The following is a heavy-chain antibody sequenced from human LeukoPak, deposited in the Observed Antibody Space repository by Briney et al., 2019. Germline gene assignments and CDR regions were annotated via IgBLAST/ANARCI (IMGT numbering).Heavy chain of an antibody. J-gene: IGHJ5*02. V-gene: IGHV1-46*01. Sequence: GAPVKVSCKASGYTFTSYYMHWVRQAPGQGLEWMGIINPSGGSTSYAQKFQGRVTMTRDTSTSTVYMELSSLRSEDTAVYYCARERITMVRGTQYNWFDPWGQGTLVTVSS. D-gene: IGHD3-10*01. CDR3: ARERITMVRGTQYNWFDP. CDR2: INPSGGST. CDR1: GYTFTSYY.